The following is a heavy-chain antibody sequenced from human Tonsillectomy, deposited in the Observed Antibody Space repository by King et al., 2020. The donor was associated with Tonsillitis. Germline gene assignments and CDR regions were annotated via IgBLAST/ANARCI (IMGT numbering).Heavy chain of an antibody. CDR2: IWYDGTDK. Sequence: VQLVESGGGVVQPGRSLRLSCAASGFTFSSYGMHWVRQAPGKGLEWVALIWYDGTDKYYADSVKGRFTISRDNSKNTLYLQMNRLRAEDTALYYCATSELQRAISVDYWGQGTLVTVSS. CDR3: ATSELQRAISVDY. CDR1: GFTFSSYG. V-gene: IGHV3-33*01. J-gene: IGHJ4*02. D-gene: IGHD2-2*02.